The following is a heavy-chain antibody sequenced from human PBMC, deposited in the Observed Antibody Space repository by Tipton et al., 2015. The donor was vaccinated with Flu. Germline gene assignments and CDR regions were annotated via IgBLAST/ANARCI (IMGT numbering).Heavy chain of an antibody. CDR3: ARAGGGRFGDY. CDR2: INQDGSEK. V-gene: IGHV3-7*01. J-gene: IGHJ4*02. CDR1: GFTFSSYW. Sequence: SLRLSCAASGFTFSSYWMTWVRQAPGKGLEWVANINQDGSEKYYVDSVRGRFTISRDNAKNSLYLQMNSLRAEDTAVYYCARAGGGRFGDYWGQGTLVTVPS. D-gene: IGHD3-10*01.